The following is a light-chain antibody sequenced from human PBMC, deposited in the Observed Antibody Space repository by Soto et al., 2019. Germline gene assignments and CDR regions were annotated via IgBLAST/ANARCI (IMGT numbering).Light chain of an antibody. CDR2: AAS. J-gene: IGKJ4*02. CDR1: QSVNSY. V-gene: IGKV3-11*01. Sequence: EIVLTQSPSFLSASAGERATISCRASQSVNSYLAWYQQKPGQAPRLLIYAASNWPTGIPARFSGSGSGTDFTLTISSLQPEDFAVYYCQQGSNWPPTFGGGTKVEIK. CDR3: QQGSNWPPT.